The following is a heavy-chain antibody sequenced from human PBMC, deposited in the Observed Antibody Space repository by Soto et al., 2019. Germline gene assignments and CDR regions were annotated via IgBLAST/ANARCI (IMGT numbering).Heavy chain of an antibody. V-gene: IGHV2-5*02. CDR2: IYWDGDK. Sequence: SGPTLVNPTQTLTLTCTFSGFSLSTSGGGVAWIRQPPGKALEWLALIYWDGDKRYSPPLKSRLTITNSPSKNQVVLTMTNMDPVDTATYYCAHRDPYYWIDYWGQGTLVNVSS. J-gene: IGHJ4*02. D-gene: IGHD3-10*01. CDR3: AHRDPYYWIDY. CDR1: GFSLSTSGGG.